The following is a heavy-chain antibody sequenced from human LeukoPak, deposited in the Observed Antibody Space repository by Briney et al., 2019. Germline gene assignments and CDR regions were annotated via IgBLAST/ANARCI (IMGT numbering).Heavy chain of an antibody. CDR3: TTGNYGGNSEDDY. CDR2: IKSKTDGGTT. J-gene: IGHJ4*02. CDR1: GFTFSNAW. Sequence: GGSLRLSCAASGFTFSNAWMSWVRPAPGKELEWVGRIKSKTDGGTTDYAAPVKGRFTISRDDSKNTLYLQMNSLKTEDTAVYYCTTGNYGGNSEDDYWGQGTLVTVSS. D-gene: IGHD4-23*01. V-gene: IGHV3-15*01.